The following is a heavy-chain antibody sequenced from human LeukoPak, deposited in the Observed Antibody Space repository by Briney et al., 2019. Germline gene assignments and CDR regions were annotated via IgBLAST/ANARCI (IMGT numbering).Heavy chain of an antibody. Sequence: PSETLSLTYTVSGGYISTYFWSWIRQPAGKGLEWIGRIYTSGSTNYNPSLRTRVTMSVDTSENHFSLRLPSVTAADPAVYYCARAPSETRYSRASEYYFDYWGQGILVTVSS. CDR2: IYTSGST. V-gene: IGHV4-4*07. CDR3: ARAPSETRYSRASEYYFDY. D-gene: IGHD2-15*01. CDR1: GGYISTYF. J-gene: IGHJ4*02.